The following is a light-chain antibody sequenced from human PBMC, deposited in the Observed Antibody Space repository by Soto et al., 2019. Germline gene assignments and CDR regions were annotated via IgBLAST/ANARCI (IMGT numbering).Light chain of an antibody. Sequence: DIQMAQAPSSLSPSVGVRVTITCRARQAIRNDLGWYQQKPAQAPKRLIYAASSLQSGVPSRFSGSGSGTEFTLTISSLQPDDFATYYCQQYNSYSITFGQGTRLEIK. CDR1: QAIRND. CDR2: AAS. CDR3: QQYNSYSIT. J-gene: IGKJ5*01. V-gene: IGKV1-17*01.